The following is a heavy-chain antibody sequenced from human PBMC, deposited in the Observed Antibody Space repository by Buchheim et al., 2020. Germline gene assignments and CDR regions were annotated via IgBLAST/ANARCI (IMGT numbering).Heavy chain of an antibody. CDR3: ARDRVVVAATPGGMDV. D-gene: IGHD2-15*01. J-gene: IGHJ6*02. CDR1: GFTFSDYY. Sequence: QVQLVESGGGLVKPGGSLRLSCAASGFTFSDYYMSWIRQAPGKGLEWVSYISSSSSYTNYAHSVKGRLTISRDNAKNSPYLQMNSLRAEDTAVYYCARDRVVVAATPGGMDVWGQGTT. V-gene: IGHV3-11*06. CDR2: ISSSSSYT.